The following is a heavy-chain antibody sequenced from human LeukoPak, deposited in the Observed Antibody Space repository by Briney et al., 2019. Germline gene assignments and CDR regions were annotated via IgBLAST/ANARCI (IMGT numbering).Heavy chain of an antibody. CDR2: IYPGDSDT. J-gene: IGHJ4*02. CDR3: ARELFGSYGQLLSFDR. V-gene: IGHV5-51*01. CDR1: GYSFSNHW. D-gene: IGHD3-16*01. Sequence: GESLKISCKGSGYSFSNHWIGWVRQMPGKGLEWMGVIYPGDSDTRYSPSFQGQVTTSVDKSIDTAFLQWSSLKASDSAIYYCARELFGSYGQLLSFDRWGPGTQVTVSS.